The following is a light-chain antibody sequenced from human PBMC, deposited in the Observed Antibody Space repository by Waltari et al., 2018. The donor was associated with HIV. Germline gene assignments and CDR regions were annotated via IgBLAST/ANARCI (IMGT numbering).Light chain of an antibody. CDR3: QQYYGTPLT. J-gene: IGKJ4*01. CDR2: WAS. V-gene: IGKV4-1*01. CDR1: QSALYNSNNKNY. Sequence: DIVMTQSPDSLAVSLGVRATINCKSSQSALYNSNNKNYLAWYQRKPGQPPKLLIYWASTRESGVPDRFSGSGSGTDFTKTISSLQAEDVAVYYCQQYYGTPLTFGGGTKVEIK.